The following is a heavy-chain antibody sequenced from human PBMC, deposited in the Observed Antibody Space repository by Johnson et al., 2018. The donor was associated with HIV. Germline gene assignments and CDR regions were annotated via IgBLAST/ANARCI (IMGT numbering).Heavy chain of an antibody. Sequence: QVQLQQPGAELVKPGASVKLSCKASGYTFTSYWMHWVKQRPGRGLEWIGEIDPSDSYTNYNQKFKGKATLTVDKSSSTAYMQLSSLTSEDSAVYYCARYYYGSSYPYYAIDYWGQGTSVTVSS. CDR3: ARYYYGSSYPYYAIDY. D-gene: IGHD3-22*01. CDR2: IDPSDSYT. J-gene: IGHJ4*01. CDR1: GYTFTSYW. V-gene: IGHV1-46*01.